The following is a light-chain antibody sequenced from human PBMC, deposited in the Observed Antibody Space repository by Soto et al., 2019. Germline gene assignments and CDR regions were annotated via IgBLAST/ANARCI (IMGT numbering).Light chain of an antibody. V-gene: IGLV1-51*01. CDR1: SSNIGNNF. CDR2: DNY. J-gene: IGLJ2*01. CDR3: GTWDSSLSAGV. Sequence: QSVLTQPPSVSAAPGQKVTISCSGSSSNIGNNFVSWYQQLPGTAPKLLIYDNYHRPSGIPGRFSGSKSGTSATLGITGLQTGDEADYYCGTWDSSLSAGVFGGGTKLTVL.